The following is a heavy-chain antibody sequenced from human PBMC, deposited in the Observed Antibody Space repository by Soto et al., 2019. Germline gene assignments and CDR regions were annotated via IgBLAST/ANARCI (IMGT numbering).Heavy chain of an antibody. CDR2: IYYSGST. CDR3: AAKSYRLNVDS. Sequence: SETLSLTCTVSGGSISSYYWSWIRQPPGKGLEWIGYIYYSGSTNYNPSLKSRVTISLDTSKNTAYLQLNGLKTEDTAVYYCAAKSYRLNVDSWGRGTLVTVSS. D-gene: IGHD3-16*01. J-gene: IGHJ4*02. V-gene: IGHV4-59*12. CDR1: GGSISSYY.